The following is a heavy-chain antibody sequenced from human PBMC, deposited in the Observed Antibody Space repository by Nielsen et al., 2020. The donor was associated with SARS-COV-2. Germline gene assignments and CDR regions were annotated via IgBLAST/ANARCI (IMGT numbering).Heavy chain of an antibody. CDR3: ANGHSLSGWIGAYFYDF. CDR1: RFTRRSYA. Sequence: GESLKISCAASRFTRRSYAINWIRQAPGKGLEWIATIDSGTTTLYAASVQGRFSVSRDSSNNTVFLLLETLRAEDTAKYYCANGHSLSGWIGAYFYDFWGQGTQVTVSS. CDR2: IDSGTTT. V-gene: IGHV3-23*05. D-gene: IGHD6-19*01. J-gene: IGHJ4*02.